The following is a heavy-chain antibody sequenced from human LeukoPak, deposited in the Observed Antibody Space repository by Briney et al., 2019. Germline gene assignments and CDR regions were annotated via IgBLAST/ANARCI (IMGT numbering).Heavy chain of an antibody. V-gene: IGHV4-61*08. Sequence: SETLTHTCTLSGDSFCSCGYYWSWIRQPPGKGLEWIGYIYCSGSTNYNPSLKSRVTISVDTSKNQFSVKLSSVTAADTAVYDCARGYCYSTWIPYYWGQGTLVTVSS. D-gene: IGHD2-21*01. J-gene: IGHJ4*02. CDR1: GDSFCSCGYY. CDR3: ARGYCYSTWIPYY. CDR2: IYCSGST.